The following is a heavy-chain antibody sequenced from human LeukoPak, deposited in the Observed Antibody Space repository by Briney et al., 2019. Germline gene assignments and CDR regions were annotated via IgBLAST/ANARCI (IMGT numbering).Heavy chain of an antibody. D-gene: IGHD3-10*01. J-gene: IGHJ5*02. V-gene: IGHV3-48*04. Sequence: PGGSLRLSCAASGFTLSSYSMNWVRQAPGKVLEWVSYISSSRSTIYYADSVKGRFAISRDNAKNSLYLQMNSLRAEDTAVYYCARVIRGYYYGSGSYYSWFDPWGQGTLVTVSS. CDR1: GFTLSSYS. CDR2: ISSSRSTI. CDR3: ARVIRGYYYGSGSYYSWFDP.